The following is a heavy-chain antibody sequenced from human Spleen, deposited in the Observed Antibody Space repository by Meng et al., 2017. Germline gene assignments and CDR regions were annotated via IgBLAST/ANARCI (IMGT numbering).Heavy chain of an antibody. CDR3: ARDEDISAAGKLFGDY. CDR2: INPKSGDT. V-gene: IGHV1-2*06. CDR1: GYNFPDYY. J-gene: IGHJ4*02. D-gene: IGHD6-13*01. Sequence: GQVVQSGAEVKEPGASVNVSCKPSGYNFPDYYIHWVRRAPGQGLEWMGRINPKSGDTHYAQKFQARVTMTGDTSISTAYMELSGLRSDDTAMYYCARDEDISAAGKLFGDYWGQGTLVTVSS.